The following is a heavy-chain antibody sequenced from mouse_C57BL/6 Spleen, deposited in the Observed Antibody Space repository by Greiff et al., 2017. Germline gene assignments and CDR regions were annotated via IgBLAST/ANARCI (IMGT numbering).Heavy chain of an antibody. CDR3: ARRGNDYDTFDY. Sequence: QVHVKQSGAELVKPGASVKLSCKASGYTFTSYWMHWVKQRPGQGLEWIGMIHPNSGSTNYNEKFKSKATLTVDKSSSTAYMQLSSLTSEDSAVYYCARRGNDYDTFDYWGQGTTLTVSS. CDR1: GYTFTSYW. J-gene: IGHJ2*01. V-gene: IGHV1-64*01. CDR2: IHPNSGST. D-gene: IGHD2-4*01.